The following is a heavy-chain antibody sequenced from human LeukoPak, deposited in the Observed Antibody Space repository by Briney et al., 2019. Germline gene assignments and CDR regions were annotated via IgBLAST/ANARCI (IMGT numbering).Heavy chain of an antibody. J-gene: IGHJ3*02. V-gene: IGHV3-23*01. D-gene: IGHD3-10*01. Sequence: PRGSLRLSCAAPVFTFRSYAMTWARQAPRRRIKWVTGISGSGGSTYYADSVKGRFTISRDNSKNTVYLQMNSLRAEDTAVYYCAQGVRGVIGLGAFDIWGQGTMVTVSS. CDR2: ISGSGGST. CDR1: VFTFRSYA. CDR3: AQGVRGVIGLGAFDI.